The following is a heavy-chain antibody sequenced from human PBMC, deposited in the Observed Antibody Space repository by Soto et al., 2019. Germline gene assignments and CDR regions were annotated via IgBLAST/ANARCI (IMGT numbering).Heavy chain of an antibody. J-gene: IGHJ5*02. D-gene: IGHD3-3*01. Sequence: QVQLVQSGAEVKKPGASVKVSCKASGYTFGSYGMTWVRQAPGQGLEWMGWISAYNGNTDYAQKFQGRVTLTTDTSTDTAYMELRSLRSDDAAGYYCARDRVVVPGGFDPWGQGTLVTVSS. CDR3: ARDRVVVPGGFDP. V-gene: IGHV1-18*01. CDR2: ISAYNGNT. CDR1: GYTFGSYG.